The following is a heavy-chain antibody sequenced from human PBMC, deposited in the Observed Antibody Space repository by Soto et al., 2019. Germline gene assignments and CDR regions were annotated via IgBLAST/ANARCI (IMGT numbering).Heavy chain of an antibody. CDR2: IYYSGST. J-gene: IGHJ3*02. CDR3: ARLTGGDAFDI. V-gene: IGHV4-59*01. D-gene: IGHD7-27*01. CDR1: GGSISSYY. Sequence: PSETLSLTCTVSGGSISSYYWSWIRQPPGKGLEWIGYIYYSGSTNYNPSLKSRVTISVDTSKNQFSLKLSSVTAADTAVYYCARLTGGDAFDIWGQGTMVTVPS.